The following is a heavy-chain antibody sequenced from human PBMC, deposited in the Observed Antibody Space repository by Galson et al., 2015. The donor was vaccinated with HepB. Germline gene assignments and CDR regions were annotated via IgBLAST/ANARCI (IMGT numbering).Heavy chain of an antibody. CDR1: GFTFSSYG. CDR3: ARDGRYDYVWGSYRYTDWALDY. D-gene: IGHD3-16*02. V-gene: IGHV3-33*01. Sequence: SLRLSCAASGFTFSSYGIHWVRQAPGKGLEWVAVIWYDGSNKYYADSVKGRFTISRDNSKNTLYLQMNSLRAEDTAVYYCARDGRYDYVWGSYRYTDWALDYWGQGTLVTVSS. CDR2: IWYDGSNK. J-gene: IGHJ4*02.